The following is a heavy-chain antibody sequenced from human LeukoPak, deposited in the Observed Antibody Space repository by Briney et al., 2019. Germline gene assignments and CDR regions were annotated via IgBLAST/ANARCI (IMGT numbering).Heavy chain of an antibody. CDR1: GFTFSSYE. V-gene: IGHV3-48*03. CDR2: ISSSGSTI. J-gene: IGHJ6*02. CDR3: ARVGYSSGWYYYGMDV. Sequence: GGSLRLSCAASGFTFSSYEMSWVRQAPGKGLEWVSYISSSGSTIYYADSVKGRFTISRDNAKNSLYLQMNSLRAEDTAVYYCARVGYSSGWYYYGMDVWGQGTTVTVSS. D-gene: IGHD6-19*01.